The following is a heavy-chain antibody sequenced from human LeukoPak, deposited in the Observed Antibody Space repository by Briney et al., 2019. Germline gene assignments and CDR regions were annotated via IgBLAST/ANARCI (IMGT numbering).Heavy chain of an antibody. CDR1: GGSFSGYY. CDR2: INHSGST. Sequence: PSETLSLTCAVYGGSFSGYYWSWIRQPPGKGLEWIGEINHSGSTNYNPSLKSRVTISVDTSKNQFSLKLSSVTAADTAVYYCARASRYNWNPVDAFDIWGQGTMVTVSS. D-gene: IGHD1-20*01. CDR3: ARASRYNWNPVDAFDI. J-gene: IGHJ3*02. V-gene: IGHV4-34*01.